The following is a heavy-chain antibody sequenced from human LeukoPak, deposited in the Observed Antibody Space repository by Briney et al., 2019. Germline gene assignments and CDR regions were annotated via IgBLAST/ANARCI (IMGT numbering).Heavy chain of an antibody. CDR2: INPNSGGT. Sequence: ASVKVSCKASGYTFTGYYMHWVRQAPGRGLEWMGWINPNSGGTNYAQKFQGRVTMTRDTSISTAYMELSRLRSDDTAVYYCARDWRSNYGYYYGMDVWGQGTTVTVSS. D-gene: IGHD4-11*01. J-gene: IGHJ6*02. V-gene: IGHV1-2*02. CDR1: GYTFTGYY. CDR3: ARDWRSNYGYYYGMDV.